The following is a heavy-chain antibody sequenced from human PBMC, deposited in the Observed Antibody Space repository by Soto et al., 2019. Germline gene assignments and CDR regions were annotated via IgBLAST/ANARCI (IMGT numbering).Heavy chain of an antibody. D-gene: IGHD1-26*01. CDR1: GFSLSSSGVG. Sequence: QITLRQSGPTRVRPTQPLTLTCNFSGFSLSSSGVGVGWIRQPPGKAPEWLVVIYWDDDKRYSPSLKSRVTTTKDTSKNQVVLTMTNMDPVDTGTYYRAKKVPYSGSYWDGGYFDCWGQGTPGAV. CDR2: IYWDDDK. J-gene: IGHJ4*02. V-gene: IGHV2-5*02. CDR3: AKKVPYSGSYWDGGYFDC.